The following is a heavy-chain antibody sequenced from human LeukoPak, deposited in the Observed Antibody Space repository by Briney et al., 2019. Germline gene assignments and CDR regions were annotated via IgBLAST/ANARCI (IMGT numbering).Heavy chain of an antibody. CDR2: IYYSGST. CDR1: GGSISSSSYY. CDR3: ARRHGSYYYDSSGDDY. V-gene: IGHV4-39*01. Sequence: PSETLSLTCTVSGGSISSSSYYWGWIRQPPGKGLEWIGSIYYSGSTYYNPSLKSRVTISVDTSKNQFSLKLSSVTAVDTAVYYCARRHGSYYYDSSGDDYWGQGTLVTVSS. J-gene: IGHJ4*02. D-gene: IGHD3-22*01.